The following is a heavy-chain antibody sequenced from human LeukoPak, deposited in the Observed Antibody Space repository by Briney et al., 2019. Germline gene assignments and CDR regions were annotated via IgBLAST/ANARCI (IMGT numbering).Heavy chain of an antibody. D-gene: IGHD6-6*01. CDR3: ARRPNFYYYGMDV. V-gene: IGHV4-59*08. CDR2: IYYSGST. CDR1: GGSISSYY. Sequence: SETLSFTCTVSGGSISSYYWNWIRQPPGKGLEWIGYIYYSGSTNYSPSLRSRVTISVDTSKNQFSLKLSSVTAADTAVYYCARRPNFYYYGMDVWGHGTTVTVSS. J-gene: IGHJ6*02.